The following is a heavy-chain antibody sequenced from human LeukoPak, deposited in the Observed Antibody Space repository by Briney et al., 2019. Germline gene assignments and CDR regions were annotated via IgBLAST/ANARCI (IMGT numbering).Heavy chain of an antibody. CDR1: GGSISSYY. Sequence: PSETLSLTCTVSGGSISSYYWRWIRQPPGKGLEWIGYIYYSGSTNYNPSLKSRVTISVDTSRNQFSLKLSSVTAADTAVYYCARVVYSSSFFAFDIWRQGTMVTVFS. J-gene: IGHJ3*02. CDR2: IYYSGST. D-gene: IGHD6-13*01. V-gene: IGHV4-59*01. CDR3: ARVVYSSSFFAFDI.